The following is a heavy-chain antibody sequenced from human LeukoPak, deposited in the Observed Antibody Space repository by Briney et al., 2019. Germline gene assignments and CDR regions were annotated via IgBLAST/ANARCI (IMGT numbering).Heavy chain of an antibody. Sequence: GGSLRLSCAASGFTVGSNYMNWVRQAPGKGLEWVSVIYSGGSTYYADSEKGRFTISRDNSKNTLYLQMNSLRPEDTAVYYCARAGCSSSGCPYRNWFDPWGQGTLVTVSS. CDR3: ARAGCSSSGCPYRNWFDP. CDR1: GFTVGSNY. CDR2: IYSGGST. D-gene: IGHD2-2*01. J-gene: IGHJ5*02. V-gene: IGHV3-66*02.